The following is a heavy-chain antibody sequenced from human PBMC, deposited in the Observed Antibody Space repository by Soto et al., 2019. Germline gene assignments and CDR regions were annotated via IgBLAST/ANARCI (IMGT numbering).Heavy chain of an antibody. J-gene: IGHJ6*02. CDR1: GFTFSSYG. Sequence: QVQLVESGGGVVKPGRSLRLSCAASGFTFSSYGMHWVRQAPGKGLDWVAVISYDGSKKYYKDPVKGRFTISRDNSMNTLYLQMHSLRAEDTAVYYCAKDHPSAGLDVWGQGTTVTVSS. D-gene: IGHD3-10*01. V-gene: IGHV3-30*18. CDR3: AKDHPSAGLDV. CDR2: ISYDGSKK.